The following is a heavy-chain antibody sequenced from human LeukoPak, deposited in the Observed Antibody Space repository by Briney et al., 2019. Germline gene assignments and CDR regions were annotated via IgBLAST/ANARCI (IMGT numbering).Heavy chain of an antibody. CDR2: ISSDGSST. D-gene: IGHD5-18*01. CDR3: PRDNPWDNYGIFDY. Sequence: QSGGSLRLSCAASGFTFSRYWMHWVREAPGKGLVWVSRISSDGSSTTYADSVKGRLTISRDNAKNTLYLQMNSLRAEDTAVYYCPRDNPWDNYGIFDYWGQGTLVTVSS. CDR1: GFTFSRYW. J-gene: IGHJ4*02. V-gene: IGHV3-74*01.